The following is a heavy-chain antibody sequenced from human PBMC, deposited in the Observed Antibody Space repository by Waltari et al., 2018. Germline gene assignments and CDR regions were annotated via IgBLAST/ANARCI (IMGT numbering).Heavy chain of an antibody. D-gene: IGHD6-6*01. CDR3: AHRPLDIAAPGDWFDP. CDR1: GFSLSTSGVG. Sequence: QITLKESGPTLVKPTQTLTLTCTFSGFSLSTSGVGVGWIRQPPGKALEWLALIYWNDDKRYSPSLKSRLTITKETSKNQVVLTMTNMDPVDTATYYGAHRPLDIAAPGDWFDPWGQGTLVTVSS. J-gene: IGHJ5*02. V-gene: IGHV2-5*01. CDR2: IYWNDDK.